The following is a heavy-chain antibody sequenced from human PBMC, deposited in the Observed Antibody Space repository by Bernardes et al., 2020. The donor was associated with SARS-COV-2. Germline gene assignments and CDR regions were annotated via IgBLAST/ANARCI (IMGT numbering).Heavy chain of an antibody. J-gene: IGHJ4*02. V-gene: IGHV1-46*01. CDR3: ARDRAAEGDYVWGSSRYGGALDY. Sequence: ASVKVSCKASGYTFTSYYMHWVRQAPGQGLEWMGIINPSGGSTSYAQKFQGRVTMTRDTSTSTVYMELSSLRSEDTAVYYCARDRAAEGDYVWGSSRYGGALDYWGQGTLVTVSS. CDR1: GYTFTSYY. CDR2: INPSGGST. D-gene: IGHD3-16*02.